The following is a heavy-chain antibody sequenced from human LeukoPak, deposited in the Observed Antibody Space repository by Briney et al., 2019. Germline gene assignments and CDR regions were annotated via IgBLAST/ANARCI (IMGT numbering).Heavy chain of an antibody. CDR1: GGSISSYY. Sequence: PSETLSLTCTVSGGSISSYYWSWIRQPPGKGLEWIGYIYYSGSTYYNPSLKSRVTISVDTSKNQFSLKLSSVTAADTAVYYCARGKNYDFWSGYRNWFDPWGQGTLVTVSS. J-gene: IGHJ5*02. D-gene: IGHD3-3*01. CDR2: IYYSGST. V-gene: IGHV4-59*06. CDR3: ARGKNYDFWSGYRNWFDP.